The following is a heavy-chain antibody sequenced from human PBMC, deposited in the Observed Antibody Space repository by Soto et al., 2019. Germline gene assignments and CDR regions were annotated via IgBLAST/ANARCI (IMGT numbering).Heavy chain of an antibody. CDR2: ISYDGSKE. Sequence: QVQLVESGGCVVQPGRSLRLSCAASGFTFSSYAIHWVRQAPGKGLEWVAVISYDGSKEFYADSVKGRFTISRDNSKNTLDLQMNSLRPEDTAVYYCAKDALRYLQWLVQRKNGMDVWGQGTTVTVSS. V-gene: IGHV3-30*18. D-gene: IGHD3-3*01. CDR1: GFTFSSYA. J-gene: IGHJ6*02. CDR3: AKDALRYLQWLVQRKNGMDV.